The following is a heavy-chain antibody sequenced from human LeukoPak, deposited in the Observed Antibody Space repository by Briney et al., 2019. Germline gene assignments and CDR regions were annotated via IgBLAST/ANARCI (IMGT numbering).Heavy chain of an antibody. CDR1: GGSISSYY. D-gene: IGHD1-7*01. J-gene: IGHJ4*02. V-gene: IGHV4-59*08. CDR2: IYYSGST. Sequence: SSETLSLTCTVSGGSISSYYWSWIRQPPGKGLEWIGYIYYSGSTNYNPSLKSRVTISVDTSKNQFSLKLSSVTAADTAVYYCARALEVSRNYEVHFDYWGQGTLVTVSS. CDR3: ARALEVSRNYEVHFDY.